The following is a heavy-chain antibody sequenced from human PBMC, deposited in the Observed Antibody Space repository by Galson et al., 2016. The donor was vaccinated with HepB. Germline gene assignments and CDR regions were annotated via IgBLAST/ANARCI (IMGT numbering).Heavy chain of an antibody. J-gene: IGHJ4*02. D-gene: IGHD6-13*01. Sequence: SETLSLTCIVSGGTTSSSTYYWGWVRQPPGMGLEWIGHIYYSGTTYHNPSLQSRLSMSVDTSKNQFSLRLISVTAADTAVYFCASVAAAGGLFLDYWSQGTRVTVSS. CDR1: GGTTSSSTYY. CDR3: ASVAAAGGLFLDY. V-gene: IGHV4-39*01. CDR2: IYYSGTT.